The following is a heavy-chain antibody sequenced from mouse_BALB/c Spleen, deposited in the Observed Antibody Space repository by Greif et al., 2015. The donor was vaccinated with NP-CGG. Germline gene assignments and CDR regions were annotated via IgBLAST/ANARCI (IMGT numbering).Heavy chain of an antibody. Sequence: EVHLVESGGGLVKPGGSLKLSCAASGFTFSSYAMSWVRQSPEKRLEWVAEISSGGSYTYYPDTVTGRFTISRDNAKNTLYLEMSSLRSEDTAIYYRAREITTRNWYFDVWGAGTTVTVSS. CDR3: AREITTRNWYFDV. D-gene: IGHD2-4*01. CDR1: GFTFSSYA. CDR2: ISSGGSYT. J-gene: IGHJ1*01. V-gene: IGHV5-9-4*01.